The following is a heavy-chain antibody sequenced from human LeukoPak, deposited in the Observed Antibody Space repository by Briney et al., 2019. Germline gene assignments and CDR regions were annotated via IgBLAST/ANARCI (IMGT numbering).Heavy chain of an antibody. J-gene: IGHJ5*02. CDR1: GYTFTGYY. V-gene: IGHV1-2*02. Sequence: ASVKVSCKASGYTFTGYYMHWVRQAPGQGLEWMGWINPNSGGTNYAQKFQGRVTMTRDTSISTAYMELRSLRSDDTAVYYCARRIVGATTTFSPIPRSDWFDPWGQGTLVAVSS. CDR2: INPNSGGT. D-gene: IGHD1-26*01. CDR3: ARRIVGATTTFSPIPRSDWFDP.